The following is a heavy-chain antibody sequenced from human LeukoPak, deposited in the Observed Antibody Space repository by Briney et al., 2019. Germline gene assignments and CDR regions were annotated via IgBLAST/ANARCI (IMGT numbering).Heavy chain of an antibody. CDR3: ARGGYSDF. Sequence: ASVKVSCKPSGYPFANFAISWVRQARGQGLEWVGWISGDKGPTYYAQKLQDRVTLTTDTSTSTAYMELTNLRSDDTPVYYCARGGYSDFRGQGTLVTVSS. D-gene: IGHD2-15*01. V-gene: IGHV1-18*01. CDR2: ISGDKGPT. J-gene: IGHJ4*02. CDR1: GYPFANFA.